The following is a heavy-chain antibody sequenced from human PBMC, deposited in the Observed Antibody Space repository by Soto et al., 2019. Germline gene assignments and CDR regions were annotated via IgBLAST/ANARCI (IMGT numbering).Heavy chain of an antibody. J-gene: IGHJ6*02. Sequence: SETLSLTCTVSGGSISSSSYYWGWIRQPPGKGLEWIGSIYYSGSTYYNPSLKSRVTISVDTSKNQFSLKLSSVTAADTAVYYCARHVQRTYYDYVWESYRSYGMDVWGQGTTVTVSS. D-gene: IGHD3-16*02. CDR3: ARHVQRTYYDYVWESYRSYGMDV. CDR2: IYYSGST. CDR1: GGSISSSSYY. V-gene: IGHV4-39*01.